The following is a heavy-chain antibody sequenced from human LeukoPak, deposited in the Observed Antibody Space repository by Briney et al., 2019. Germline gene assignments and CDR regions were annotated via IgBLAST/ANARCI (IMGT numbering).Heavy chain of an antibody. Sequence: LETLSLTCTVSGDSMTAGDYYWGWVPQPPGTGLQWIATSYQGASLKSRVTISLDTSKNQFSLRLTSVTAADTAVYYCARRVGATDFDYWGQGTLVTVSS. CDR2: S. CDR1: GDSMTAGDYY. CDR3: ARRVGATDFDY. V-gene: IGHV4-61*05. J-gene: IGHJ4*02. D-gene: IGHD1-26*01.